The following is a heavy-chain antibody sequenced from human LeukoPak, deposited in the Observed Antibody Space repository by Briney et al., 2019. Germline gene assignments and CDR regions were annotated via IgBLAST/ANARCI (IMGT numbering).Heavy chain of an antibody. J-gene: IGHJ5*02. CDR2: IGTAGDT. V-gene: IGHV3-13*01. D-gene: IGHD6-19*01. CDR1: GFTFSSYD. Sequence: GGSLRLSCAASGFTFSSYDMHWVRQATGKGLEWVSAIGTAGDTYYPGSVKGRFTISRENAKNSLYLQMNSLRAGDTAVYYCARGLSSGWSNWFDPWGQEPWSPSPQ. CDR3: ARGLSSGWSNWFDP.